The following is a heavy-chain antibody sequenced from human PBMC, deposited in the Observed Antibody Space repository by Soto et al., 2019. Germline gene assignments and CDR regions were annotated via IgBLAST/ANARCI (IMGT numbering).Heavy chain of an antibody. CDR3: ARGVGGSGLHWFDP. V-gene: IGHV4-39*07. Sequence: SETLSLTCTVSGGSISSSSYYWGWIRQPPGKGLEWIGSIYYSGSTYYNPSLNSRVTISVDRSKNQFSLKLASVTAEDTAVYYCARGVGGSGLHWFDPWGQGTLVTVSS. D-gene: IGHD6-19*01. CDR2: IYYSGST. J-gene: IGHJ5*02. CDR1: GGSISSSSYY.